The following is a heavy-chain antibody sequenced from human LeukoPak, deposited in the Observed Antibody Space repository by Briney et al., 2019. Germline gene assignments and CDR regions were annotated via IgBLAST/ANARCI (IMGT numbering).Heavy chain of an antibody. CDR3: ARDHFGGFDY. CDR1: GFTFSSYS. Sequence: GGSLRLSCAASGFTFSSYSMNWVRQAPGKGLEWVSYISSSSSTIYYADSVKGRFTISRDNAKNSLYLRMNSLRAEDTAVYYCARDHFGGFDYWGQGTLVTVSS. CDR2: ISSSSSTI. V-gene: IGHV3-48*01. J-gene: IGHJ4*02. D-gene: IGHD3-10*01.